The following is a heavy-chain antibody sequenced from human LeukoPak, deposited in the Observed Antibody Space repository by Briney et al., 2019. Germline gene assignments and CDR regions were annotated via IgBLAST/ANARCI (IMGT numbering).Heavy chain of an antibody. CDR1: GGSFSGYY. J-gene: IGHJ4*02. CDR2: INHSGST. V-gene: IGHV4-34*01. Sequence: SETLSLTCAVYGGSFSGYYWSWIRQPPGKGLEWIGEINHSGSTNYNPSLKSRVTISVDTSKNQFSLKLSSVTAADTAVYYYARAYGSGSPIDYWGQGTLVTVSS. D-gene: IGHD3-10*01. CDR3: ARAYGSGSPIDY.